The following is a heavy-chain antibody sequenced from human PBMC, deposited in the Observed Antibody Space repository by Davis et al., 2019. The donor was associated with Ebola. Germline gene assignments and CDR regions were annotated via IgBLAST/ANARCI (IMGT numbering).Heavy chain of an antibody. J-gene: IGHJ4*02. Sequence: SVKVSCKASGYTFTSYGISWVRQAPGQGLEWMGGIIPIFGTANYAQKFQGRVTITADESTSTAYMELSSLRSEDTAVYYCAGGSSGYYGGYWGQGTLVTVSS. D-gene: IGHD3-22*01. CDR3: AGGSSGYYGGY. CDR1: GYTFTSYG. V-gene: IGHV1-69*13. CDR2: IIPIFGTA.